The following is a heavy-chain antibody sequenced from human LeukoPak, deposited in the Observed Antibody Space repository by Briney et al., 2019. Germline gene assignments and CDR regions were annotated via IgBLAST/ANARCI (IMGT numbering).Heavy chain of an antibody. CDR3: AKDGDGSGSYYFYIDY. V-gene: IGHV3-21*01. CDR2: ISSSSSYI. J-gene: IGHJ4*02. Sequence: GGSLRLSCAASGFTFSSYAMSWVRQAPGKGLEWVSSISSSSSYIYYADSVKGRFTISRDNARNSLYLQMNSLRAEDTAVYYCAKDGDGSGSYYFYIDYWGQGTLVTVSS. D-gene: IGHD3-10*01. CDR1: GFTFSSYA.